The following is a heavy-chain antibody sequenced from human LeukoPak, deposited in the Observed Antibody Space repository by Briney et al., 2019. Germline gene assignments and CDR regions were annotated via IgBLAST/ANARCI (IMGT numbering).Heavy chain of an antibody. CDR3: ARDNVHSGYDYVPREFDY. D-gene: IGHD5-12*01. V-gene: IGHV1-18*01. Sequence: ASVKVSCKASGYTFTSYGISWVRQAPGQGLELMGWISAYNGNTNYAQKLQGRVTMTTDTSTSTAYMELRSLRSDDTAVYYCARDNVHSGYDYVPREFDYWGQGPLVTVSS. J-gene: IGHJ4*02. CDR1: GYTFTSYG. CDR2: ISAYNGNT.